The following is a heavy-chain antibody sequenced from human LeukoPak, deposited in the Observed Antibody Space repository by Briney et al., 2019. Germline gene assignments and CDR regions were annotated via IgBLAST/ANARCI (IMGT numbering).Heavy chain of an antibody. V-gene: IGHV1-69*05. CDR1: GGTFSSYA. J-gene: IGHJ4*02. CDR2: IIPIFGTA. D-gene: IGHD5-18*01. Sequence: ASVKVSCKASGGTFSSYAISWVRQAPGQGLEGMGRIIPIFGTANYAQKFQGRVTITTDESTSTAYMELSSLRSEDTAVYYCARDSLQPTAMVTEADYWGQGILVTVSS. CDR3: ARDSLQPTAMVTEADY.